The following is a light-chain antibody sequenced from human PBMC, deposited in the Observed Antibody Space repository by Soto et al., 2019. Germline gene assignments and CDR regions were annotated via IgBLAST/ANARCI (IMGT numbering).Light chain of an antibody. CDR3: QQYSTLPHT. CDR2: GVS. J-gene: IGKJ2*01. V-gene: IGKV3-20*01. CDR1: QSVTSRY. Sequence: ENVLTQSPGTLSLSPGERATLSCRATQSVTSRYFAWYQQKPGQAPRLLIYGVSSRATDIPDRVSGSGSGTDFTLTISRLEPEDFVVYYCQQYSTLPHTFGQGTKLEVK.